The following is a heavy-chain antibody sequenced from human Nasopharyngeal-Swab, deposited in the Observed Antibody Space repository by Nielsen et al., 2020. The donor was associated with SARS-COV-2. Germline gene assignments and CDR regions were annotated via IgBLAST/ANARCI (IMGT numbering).Heavy chain of an antibody. CDR3: ASLSGSSSAYYYYMDV. D-gene: IGHD6-6*01. Sequence: SLKISCAASGFTFDDYAMRWVRQAPGKGLEWVSGISWNSGSIGYADSVKGRFTISRDNAKNSLYLQMNSLRAEDTALYYCASLSGSSSAYYYYMDVWGKGTTVTVSS. V-gene: IGHV3-9*01. J-gene: IGHJ6*03. CDR2: ISWNSGSI. CDR1: GFTFDDYA.